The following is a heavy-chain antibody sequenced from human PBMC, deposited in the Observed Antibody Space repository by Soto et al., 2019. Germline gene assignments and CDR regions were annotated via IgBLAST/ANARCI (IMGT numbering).Heavy chain of an antibody. J-gene: IGHJ1*01. CDR2: INPNSGGT. CDR3: ARDWSGSGQQPAPGYFQH. V-gene: IGHV1-2*04. D-gene: IGHD3-10*01. Sequence: QVQLVQSGAEVKKPGASVKVSCKASGYTFTGYYMHWVRQAPGQGLEWVGWINPNSGGTNYAQKFQGWVTMTRDTSISTAYMELSRLRSDDTAVYYCARDWSGSGQQPAPGYFQHWGQGTLVTVSS. CDR1: GYTFTGYY.